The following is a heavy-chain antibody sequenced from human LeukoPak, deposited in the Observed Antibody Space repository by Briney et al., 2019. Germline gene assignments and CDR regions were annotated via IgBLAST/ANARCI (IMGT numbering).Heavy chain of an antibody. J-gene: IGHJ6*04. Sequence: HAGGSLRLSCAASGLTFSSYEMNWVRQAPGEGLEWVSYISSSGSTIYYADSVKGRFTISRDKAKNSLYLQMSSLRAEDTAVYYCAELGITMIGGVWGKGTTVTISS. CDR3: AELGITMIGGV. D-gene: IGHD3-10*02. V-gene: IGHV3-48*03. CDR1: GLTFSSYE. CDR2: ISSSGSTI.